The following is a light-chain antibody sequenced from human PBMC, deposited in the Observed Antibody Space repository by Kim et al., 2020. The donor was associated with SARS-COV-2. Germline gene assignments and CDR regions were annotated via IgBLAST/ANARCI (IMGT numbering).Light chain of an antibody. CDR2: DAS. CDR1: QSISSW. CDR3: QQYNDYQWT. V-gene: IGKV1-5*01. J-gene: IGKJ1*01. Sequence: GDRVTITCRASQSISSWLAWYQQKPGKAPKLLIYDASSLKSGVPSRFSGAGSGTEFTLAISSLQPNDFATYYCQQYNDYQWTFGQGTKVEIK.